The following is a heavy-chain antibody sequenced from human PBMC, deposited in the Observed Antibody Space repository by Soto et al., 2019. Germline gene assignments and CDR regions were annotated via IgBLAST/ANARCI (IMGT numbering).Heavy chain of an antibody. CDR1: GYTFTGYA. D-gene: IGHD2-2*01. CDR3: ADPVPAPTHYDYYDMDV. V-gene: IGHV1-3*01. Sequence: ASVKVSCKASGYTFTGYAMHWVRQAPGQRLEWMGWINAGNGNTKYSQKFQGRVTITRDTSASTAYMELNSLRADDTAVYYCADPVPAPTHYDYYDMDVWGQGTTVTVSS. J-gene: IGHJ6*02. CDR2: INAGNGNT.